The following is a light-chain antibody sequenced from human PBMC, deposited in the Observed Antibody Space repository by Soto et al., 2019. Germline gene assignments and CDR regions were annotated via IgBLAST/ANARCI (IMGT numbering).Light chain of an antibody. CDR3: QQRYNWPLT. CDR1: QTVSNF. J-gene: IGKJ4*01. Sequence: TQSPATLSLSPGEGATLSCGASQTVSNFLAWYQQKPGQAPRLLIYDASKRATGIPARFSGSGSGTDFTLTISSLEPEDFAVYYCQQRYNWPLTFGGGTKVDIK. V-gene: IGKV3-11*01. CDR2: DAS.